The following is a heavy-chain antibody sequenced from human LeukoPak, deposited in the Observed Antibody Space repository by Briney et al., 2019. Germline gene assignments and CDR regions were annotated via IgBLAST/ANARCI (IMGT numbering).Heavy chain of an antibody. CDR3: ARHTIYGDYGPS. CDR1: GFTFSSYS. Sequence: GGSLRLSCAASGFTFSSYSMNWVRQAPGKGLEWVSSISSSSSYIYYADSAKGRFTISRDNAKNSLYLQMNSLRAEDTAVYYCARHTIYGDYGPSWGQGTLVTVSS. J-gene: IGHJ4*02. D-gene: IGHD4-17*01. CDR2: ISSSSSYI. V-gene: IGHV3-21*01.